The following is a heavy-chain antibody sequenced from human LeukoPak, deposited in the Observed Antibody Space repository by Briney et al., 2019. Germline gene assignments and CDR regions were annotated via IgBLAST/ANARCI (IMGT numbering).Heavy chain of an antibody. CDR3: ARSLFDYDILTGHDY. Sequence: GESLKISCKGSGYSFTSYWIGWVRQMPGKGLEWMGIIYPGDSDTRYSPSFQGQVTISADKSISTAYLQWSSLKASDTAVYYCARSLFDYDILTGHDYWGQGTLVTVSS. V-gene: IGHV5-51*01. D-gene: IGHD3-9*01. J-gene: IGHJ4*02. CDR1: GYSFTSYW. CDR2: IYPGDSDT.